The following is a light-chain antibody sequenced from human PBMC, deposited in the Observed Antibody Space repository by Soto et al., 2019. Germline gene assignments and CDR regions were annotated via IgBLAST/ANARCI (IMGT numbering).Light chain of an antibody. V-gene: IGKV3-15*01. Sequence: EIEMTQSPATLSLAPGEIVTLSFRASESVSTNLAWYQQKAGQAPRLLIYGASTRATGIPARFSGSGSGTEFTLTISSLQSEDFAVYYCQQYSIWRTFGQGTKVDIK. J-gene: IGKJ1*01. CDR2: GAS. CDR3: QQYSIWRT. CDR1: ESVSTN.